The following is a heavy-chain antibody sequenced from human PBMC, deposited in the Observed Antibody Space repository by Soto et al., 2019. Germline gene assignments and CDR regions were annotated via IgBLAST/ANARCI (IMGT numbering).Heavy chain of an antibody. CDR3: AKVRGYSGYEAVDY. J-gene: IGHJ4*02. CDR2: ISGSGGST. D-gene: IGHD5-12*01. Sequence: GGSLRLSCAASGFTFSSYAMSWVRQAPGKGLEWVSAISGSGGSTYYADSVKGRFTISRDNSKNTLYLQMNSLRAEDTAVYYCAKVRGYSGYEAVDYWGQGTLVTVSS. V-gene: IGHV3-23*01. CDR1: GFTFSSYA.